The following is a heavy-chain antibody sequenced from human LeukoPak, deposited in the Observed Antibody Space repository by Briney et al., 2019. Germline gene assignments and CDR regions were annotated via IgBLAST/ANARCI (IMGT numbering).Heavy chain of an antibody. D-gene: IGHD6-19*01. V-gene: IGHV3-74*01. J-gene: IGHJ3*02. CDR2: INSDGSST. CDR1: GFTFSSYG. CDR3: ARVFGQWLVSFDI. Sequence: GGSLRLSCAASGFTFSSYGMHWVRQAPGKGLVWVSHINSDGSSTNYADSVKGRFTISRDNAKNTLYLQMNSLRAEDTAVYYCARVFGQWLVSFDIWGQGTMVTVSS.